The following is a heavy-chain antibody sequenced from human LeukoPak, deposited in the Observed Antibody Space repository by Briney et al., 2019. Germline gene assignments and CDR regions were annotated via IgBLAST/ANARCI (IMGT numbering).Heavy chain of an antibody. D-gene: IGHD3-22*01. J-gene: IGHJ3*02. CDR1: GFTFSSYA. Sequence: GGSLRLSCAASGFTFSSYAMSWVRQAPGKGLEWVANIKQDGSEKYYVDSVKGRFTLSRDNAKTSLYLQMNSLRAEDTAVYYCAREATYYSDSGGPHEAFDIWGQGTMVTVSS. CDR3: AREATYYSDSGGPHEAFDI. CDR2: IKQDGSEK. V-gene: IGHV3-7*01.